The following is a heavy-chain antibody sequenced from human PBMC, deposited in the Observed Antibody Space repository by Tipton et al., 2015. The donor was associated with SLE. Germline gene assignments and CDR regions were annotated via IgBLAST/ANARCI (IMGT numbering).Heavy chain of an antibody. CDR1: GFTFSNYW. CDR3: ARGMADNPNYFDY. Sequence: SLRLSCATSGFTFSNYWMHWVRQIPGKGPVWVSRISGDGTATSHADSVKGRFTISSDAAKRTVFLQMNSLRDEDTAVYSCARGMADNPNYFDYWGLGTQVTVSS. CDR2: ISGDGTAT. J-gene: IGHJ4*02. V-gene: IGHV3-74*01. D-gene: IGHD1-14*01.